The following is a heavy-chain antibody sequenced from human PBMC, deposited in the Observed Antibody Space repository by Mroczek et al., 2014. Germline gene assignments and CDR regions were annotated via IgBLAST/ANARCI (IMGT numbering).Heavy chain of an antibody. Sequence: QVQLQESGPGLVKPSQTLSLTCTVSGGSISSGGYYWSWIRQHPGKGLEWIGYIYYSGSTYYNPSLKSRVTISVDTSKNQFSLKLSSVTAADTAVYYCARDRAIFGVVPGITNAFDIWGQGTMVTVSS. V-gene: IGHV4-31*03. CDR2: IYYSGST. J-gene: IGHJ3*02. CDR3: ARDRAIFGVVPGITNAFDI. CDR1: GGSISSGGYY. D-gene: IGHD3-3*01.